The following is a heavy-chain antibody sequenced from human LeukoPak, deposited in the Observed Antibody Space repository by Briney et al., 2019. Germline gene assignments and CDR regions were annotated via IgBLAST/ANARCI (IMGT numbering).Heavy chain of an antibody. D-gene: IGHD4-17*01. V-gene: IGHV4-59*08. CDR2: ISYNGST. J-gene: IGHJ3*02. CDR3: ARHVSGDYGNDAFDI. Sequence: SETLSLTCTVSGGSISSYSWSWIRQAPGRGLEWIGYISYNGSTNYNPAVKSRLTISVDTPKNQFSLKLSSVTAADTAVYYCARHVSGDYGNDAFDIWGQGTMVTVSS. CDR1: GGSISSYS.